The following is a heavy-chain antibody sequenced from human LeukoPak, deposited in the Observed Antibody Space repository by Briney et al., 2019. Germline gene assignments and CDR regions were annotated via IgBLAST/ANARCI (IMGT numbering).Heavy chain of an antibody. Sequence: SETLSLTCAVYGGSFSGYYWSWIRQPPGKGLEWIGEINHSGSTNYNPSLKSRATISVDTSKNQFSLKLSSVTAADTAVYYCARGGIVGATYDYWGQGTLVTVSS. CDR1: GGSFSGYY. CDR2: INHSGST. J-gene: IGHJ4*02. V-gene: IGHV4-34*01. CDR3: ARGGIVGATYDY. D-gene: IGHD1-26*01.